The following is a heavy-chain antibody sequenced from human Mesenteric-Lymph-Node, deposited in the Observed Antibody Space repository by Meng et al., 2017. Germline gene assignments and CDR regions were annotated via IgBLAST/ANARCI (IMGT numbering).Heavy chain of an antibody. CDR1: GYMSTNYW. Sequence: GESLKISCKGVGYMSTNYWIAWVRQMPGKGLEWMGSIYPGDSDTRYSPSFQGQVTISADQSTNTAYLQWSSLKASDTAIYYCARHLKRYCPNVFCYTEGVDYWGQGTLVTVSS. J-gene: IGHJ4*02. CDR3: ARHLKRYCPNVFCYTEGVDY. V-gene: IGHV5-51*01. D-gene: IGHD2-8*01. CDR2: IYPGDSDT.